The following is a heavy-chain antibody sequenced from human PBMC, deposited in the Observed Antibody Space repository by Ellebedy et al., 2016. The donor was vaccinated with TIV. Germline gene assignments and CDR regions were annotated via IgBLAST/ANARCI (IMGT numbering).Heavy chain of an antibody. D-gene: IGHD1-1*01. V-gene: IGHV5-51*01. CDR1: GYSFTTYW. CDR3: ARQGERPFDF. CDR2: IFPGDSATIT. Sequence: GASLKISCKGSGYSFTTYWIGWVRQMPGIGLQWMGIIFPGDSATITRYSQSFQGHVTIPVDNSINTAYLQWSSLKASDTAMYYCARQGERPFDFWGQGTLVTVSS. J-gene: IGHJ4*02.